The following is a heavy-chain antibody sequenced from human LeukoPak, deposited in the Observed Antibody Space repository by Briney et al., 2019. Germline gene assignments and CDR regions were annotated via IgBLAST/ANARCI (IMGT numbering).Heavy chain of an antibody. J-gene: IGHJ4*02. V-gene: IGHV3-74*01. CDR1: GFTFSSYW. CDR2: INSDGSST. D-gene: IGHD3-22*01. CDR3: ARVRSHYYDADFDY. Sequence: PGGSLRLSCAASGFTFSSYWMHWVRQAPGKGLVWVSRINSDGSSTSYADSVKGRFTISRDNAKNTLYLQMNSLRAEDTAVYYCARVRSHYYDADFDYWGQGTLVTVSS.